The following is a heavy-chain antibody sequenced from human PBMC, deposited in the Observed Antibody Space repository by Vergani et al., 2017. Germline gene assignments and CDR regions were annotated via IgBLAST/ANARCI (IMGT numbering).Heavy chain of an antibody. CDR2: IKSDGRT. Sequence: VELLESGGGLAQPGGSLRVSCSASGFRVTTYYMSWVRQAPGKGLEWVSVIKSDGRTSYAESVRGRFTISRDKSQTTVFLQMNSLRADDSAVYYCTKAGQYDSDNFHDSWGQGALVTVAS. D-gene: IGHD3-22*01. J-gene: IGHJ1*01. CDR3: TKAGQYDSDNFHDS. CDR1: GFRVTTYY. V-gene: IGHV3-66*02.